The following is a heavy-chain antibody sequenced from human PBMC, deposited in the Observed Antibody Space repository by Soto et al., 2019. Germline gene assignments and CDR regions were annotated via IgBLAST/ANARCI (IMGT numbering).Heavy chain of an antibody. Sequence: SVKVSFKASGGPFSRYAVSLVRHAPGPGLEWMGRIIPIFGTSNYAQKFQGRVTITADESTSTAYMELRSLRSEDTAVYYCARVRIAVAGKLEPNFDYWGQGTMVTVSS. CDR3: ARVRIAVAGKLEPNFDY. CDR1: GGPFSRYA. CDR2: IIPIFGTS. V-gene: IGHV1-69*13. D-gene: IGHD6-19*01. J-gene: IGHJ4*02.